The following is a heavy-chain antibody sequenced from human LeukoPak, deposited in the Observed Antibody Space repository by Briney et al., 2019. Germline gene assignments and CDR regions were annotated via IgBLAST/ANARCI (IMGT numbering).Heavy chain of an antibody. V-gene: IGHV3-7*01. CDR3: ARRSEGISSSGWFDP. D-gene: IGHD6-6*01. J-gene: IGHJ5*01. Sequence: GGSLRLSCAASGFTFSGYWMNWVRQAPGKGLEWVASIKQDGSKHYYVDSVKGRFTISRDNAKNSLYLQMDSLRAEDTAVYYCARRSEGISSSGWFDPWGQGTLVTVSS. CDR1: GFTFSGYW. CDR2: IKQDGSKH.